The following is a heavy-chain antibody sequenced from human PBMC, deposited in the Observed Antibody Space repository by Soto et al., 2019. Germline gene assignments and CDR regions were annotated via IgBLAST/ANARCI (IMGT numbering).Heavy chain of an antibody. CDR3: ANTASGYGHTLYYFDY. D-gene: IGHD5-12*01. J-gene: IGHJ4*01. Sequence: GGSLRLSCAASGFSFSSYAKSWFRQGPGKGLEWVSTISGSGGSTYYADSVKGRFTISRDNFKNTLYLHMNSLRDEDTAVYYCANTASGYGHTLYYFDYWGQGSLVTVSS. CDR1: GFSFSSYA. CDR2: ISGSGGST. V-gene: IGHV3-23*01.